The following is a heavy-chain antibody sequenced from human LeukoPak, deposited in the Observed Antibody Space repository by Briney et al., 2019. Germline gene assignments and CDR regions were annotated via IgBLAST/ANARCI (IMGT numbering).Heavy chain of an antibody. V-gene: IGHV1-8*03. CDR2: MNPNSGNT. Sequence: ASVNLSCKASGYTFTSYDINWVRQGTGQGLEWMGWMNPNSGNTGYAQKFQGRVTITRNTSISTAYMELSGLRSEDTAVYYCARGRSTGFPYYFEYWGQGTLVTVFS. CDR3: ARGRSTGFPYYFEY. CDR1: GYTFTSYD. J-gene: IGHJ4*02.